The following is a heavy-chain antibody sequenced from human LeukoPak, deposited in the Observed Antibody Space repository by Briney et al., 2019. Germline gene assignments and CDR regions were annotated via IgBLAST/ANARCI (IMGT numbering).Heavy chain of an antibody. CDR2: MNPNSGNT. CDR1: GYTFTSYD. CDR3: ARMDSSGWYEY. V-gene: IGHV1-8*01. D-gene: IGHD6-19*01. Sequence: GATVKVSCKASGYTFTSYDINWVRQATEQGLEWMGWMNPNSGNTGYAQKFQGRVTMTRNTSISTAYMELSSLRSEDTAVYYCARMDSSGWYEYWGQGTLVTVSS. J-gene: IGHJ4*02.